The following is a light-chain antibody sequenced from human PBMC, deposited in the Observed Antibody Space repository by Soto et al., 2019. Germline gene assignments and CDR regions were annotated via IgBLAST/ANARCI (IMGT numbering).Light chain of an antibody. V-gene: IGKV3D-20*02. CDR3: QQQYSGART. CDR1: QSVSSSY. J-gene: IGKJ1*01. CDR2: DAS. Sequence: RNSSAIISSFQVERVNXTSRPSQSVSSSYLAWYQQKPGQSPRLLIYDASIRATGIPDRFSASRSGTDFGLGIREVVAAGFAMYYSQQQYSGARTFGQGTTVDIK.